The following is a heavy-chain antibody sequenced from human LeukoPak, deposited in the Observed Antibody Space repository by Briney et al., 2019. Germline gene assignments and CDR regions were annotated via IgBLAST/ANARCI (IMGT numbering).Heavy chain of an antibody. CDR2: IKEDGSET. CDR3: ARDRSLISGSSFDY. J-gene: IGHJ4*02. V-gene: IGHV3-7*01. CDR1: GFTFKKYW. Sequence: GGSLRLSCAASGFTFKKYWMNWVRQVPGKGLECLANIKEDGSETYYADSVKGRFTISRDNAKNSLYLQMHSLRAEDTAVYYCARDRSLISGSSFDYWGQGTLVTVSS. D-gene: IGHD3-10*01.